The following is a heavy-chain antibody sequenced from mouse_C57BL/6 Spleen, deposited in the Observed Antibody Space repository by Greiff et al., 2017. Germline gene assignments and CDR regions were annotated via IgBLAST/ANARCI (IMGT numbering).Heavy chain of an antibody. CDR3: AILPYSVVATPSGAMDY. CDR2: IDPNSGGT. V-gene: IGHV1-72*01. J-gene: IGHJ4*01. Sequence: QVQLQQPGAELVKPGASVKLSCKASGYTFTSYWMHWVKQRPGRGLEWIGRIDPNSGGTKYNEKFKSKATLTVDKPSSTAYMQLSSLTSEDSAVYYWAILPYSVVATPSGAMDYWGQGTSVTVSA. CDR1: GYTFTSYW. D-gene: IGHD1-1*01.